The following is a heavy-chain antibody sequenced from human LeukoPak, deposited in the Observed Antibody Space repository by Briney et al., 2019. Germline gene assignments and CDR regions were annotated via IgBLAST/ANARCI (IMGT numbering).Heavy chain of an antibody. CDR1: GFTFSDYA. D-gene: IGHD5-18*01. J-gene: IGHJ4*02. Sequence: GGSLRLSCAASGFTFSDYAMSWVRQAPGKGLEWVSCIGGSGGSATYTDSVKGRFTISRDNSKDTLFLQMNSLRAEDTAVYYWAKRLRTGYNYGYPDYWGQGTLVTVSS. V-gene: IGHV3-23*01. CDR2: IGGSGGSA. CDR3: AKRLRTGYNYGYPDY.